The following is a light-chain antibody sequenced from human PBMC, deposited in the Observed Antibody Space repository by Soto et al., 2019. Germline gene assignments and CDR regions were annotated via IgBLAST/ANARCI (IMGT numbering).Light chain of an antibody. V-gene: IGKV3-11*01. CDR2: DAP. J-gene: IGKJ1*01. CDR3: QQRRNWPPWT. CDR1: QSVSNY. Sequence: EIVLTQSPGTLSLSPGERATLSCRASQSVSNYLAWYQQKPGQAPRLLIYDAPNRAPGIPARFSGSGSGTDFTLTISSLEPEDFAVYYCQQRRNWPPWTFGQGTKVDIK.